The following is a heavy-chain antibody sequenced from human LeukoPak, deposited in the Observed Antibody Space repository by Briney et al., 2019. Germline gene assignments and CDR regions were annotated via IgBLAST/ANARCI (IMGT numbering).Heavy chain of an antibody. CDR1: GFTFSSNA. CDR2: ISGNYGST. J-gene: IGHJ3*01. Sequence: GGSLRLSCAASGFTFSSNAMSWVRNAPGKGLKWVSTISGNYGSTYYADSVKGRFTISRDNFKNTVFLRMNSLRAEDTAVYYCAKVVLLLTASDAFDFWGQGTKVTVSS. V-gene: IGHV3-23*01. CDR3: AKVVLLLTASDAFDF. D-gene: IGHD2-21*02.